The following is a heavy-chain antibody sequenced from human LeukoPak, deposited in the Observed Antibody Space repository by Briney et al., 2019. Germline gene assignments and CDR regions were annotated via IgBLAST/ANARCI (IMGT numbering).Heavy chain of an antibody. CDR3: TRRESDTMIVVANPFDY. J-gene: IGHJ4*02. V-gene: IGHV3-73*01. D-gene: IGHD3-22*01. Sequence: GGSLRLSCAASGFNFSGSVMHWVRQASGKGLEWVGRIRSKTNSYATVYAASVKGRFTITRDDSKNTPYLQMNSLKTEDTAVYYCTRRESDTMIVVANPFDYWGQGTLVTVSS. CDR1: GFNFSGSV. CDR2: IRSKTNSYAT.